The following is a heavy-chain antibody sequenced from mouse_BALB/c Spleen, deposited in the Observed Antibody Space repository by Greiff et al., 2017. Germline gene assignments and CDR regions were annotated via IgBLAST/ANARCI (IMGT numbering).Heavy chain of an antibody. CDR3: ARDACDVGF. CDR2: ISYDGSN. D-gene: IGHD2-13*01. CDR1: GYSITSGYY. V-gene: IGHV3-6*02. Sequence: EVHLVESGPGLVKPSQSLSLTCSVTGYSITSGYYWNWIRQFPGNKLEWMGYISYDGSNNYNPSLKNRISITRDTSKNQFFLKLNSVTTEDTATYYCARDACDVGFWGQGTTLTVSS. J-gene: IGHJ2*01.